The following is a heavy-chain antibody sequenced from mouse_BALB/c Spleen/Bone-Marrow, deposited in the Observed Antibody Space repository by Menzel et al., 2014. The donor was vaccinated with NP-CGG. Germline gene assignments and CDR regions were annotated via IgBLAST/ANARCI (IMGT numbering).Heavy chain of an antibody. Sequence: VQVVESGPELVKPGASVKMSCKASGYTFTDYVISWVKQRTGQGLEWIGEIYPGSGSTYYNGKFKGKATLTADKSSNTAYMQLSSLTSEDSAVYYCARSASYYFDYWGQGTTLTVSS. V-gene: IGHV1-77*01. CDR1: GYTFTDYV. CDR2: IYPGSGST. CDR3: ARSASYYFDY. J-gene: IGHJ2*01.